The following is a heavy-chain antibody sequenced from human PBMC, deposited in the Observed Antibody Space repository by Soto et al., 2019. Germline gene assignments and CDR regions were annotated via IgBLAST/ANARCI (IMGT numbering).Heavy chain of an antibody. Sequence: QVQLVQSGAEVKKPGSSVKVSCKASGGSFSSYAISWVRQAPGQGLEWMGGIIPIFGTANYAQKFQGRVTITADKSTSTAYMELSSLRSEDTAVYYCARDDRDYGDNGWFDPWGQGTLVTVSS. CDR3: ARDDRDYGDNGWFDP. J-gene: IGHJ5*02. CDR2: IIPIFGTA. CDR1: GGSFSSYA. V-gene: IGHV1-69*06. D-gene: IGHD4-17*01.